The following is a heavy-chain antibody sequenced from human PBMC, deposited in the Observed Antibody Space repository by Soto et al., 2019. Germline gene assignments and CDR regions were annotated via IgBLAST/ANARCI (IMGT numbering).Heavy chain of an antibody. CDR3: TRHVDCSGGSCYSGYSYYMVV. D-gene: IGHD2-15*01. CDR2: IRSKPNTDAT. V-gene: IGHV3-73*01. J-gene: IGHJ6*03. CDR1: GFTFSDSA. Sequence: EVQLVESGGGLVQPGGSLKLSCAASGFTFSDSAMHWVRQASGKGLEWVGRIRSKPNTDATAYAASVKGRFTISRDDSKNMAYLQMNSLKTENTAVYYCTRHVDCSGGSCYSGYSYYMVVWGKGTTVTVSS.